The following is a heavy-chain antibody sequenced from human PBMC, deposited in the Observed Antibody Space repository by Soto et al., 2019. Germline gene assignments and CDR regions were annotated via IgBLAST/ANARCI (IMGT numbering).Heavy chain of an antibody. Sequence: PSETLSLTCTVSGASITTFHWSWIRQPPGKGLEWLGYISNSGSTNYNPSLKSRVYISVDTSRNQFSLELSSVTAADTAVYYCARDSCSSTSCHYYFGYWGQGPLGTVSS. CDR1: GASITTFH. V-gene: IGHV4-4*08. CDR3: ARDSCSSTSCHYYFGY. J-gene: IGHJ4*02. D-gene: IGHD2-2*01. CDR2: ISNSGST.